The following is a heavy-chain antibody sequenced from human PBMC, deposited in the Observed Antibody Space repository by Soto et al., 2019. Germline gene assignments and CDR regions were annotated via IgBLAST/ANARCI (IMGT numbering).Heavy chain of an antibody. Sequence: PGGSLRLSCAASGFSFSIYAMSWVRQAPGKGLEWVSSISGSGDSAYYADSVKGRFTISRDNSKNTVYLQINSLRPEDTALYYCAKERSDHRIAAAAIDYWGQGAQVTV. CDR3: AKERSDHRIAAAAIDY. V-gene: IGHV3-23*01. CDR1: GFSFSIYA. CDR2: ISGSGDSA. D-gene: IGHD6-25*01. J-gene: IGHJ4*02.